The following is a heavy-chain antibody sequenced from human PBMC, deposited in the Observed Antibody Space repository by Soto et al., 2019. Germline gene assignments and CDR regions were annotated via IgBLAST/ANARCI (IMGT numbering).Heavy chain of an antibody. CDR3: ARVHCGGDCQHYYYYYGMDV. D-gene: IGHD2-21*02. Sequence: PSETLSLTCTVSGGSISSYYWSWIRQPPGKGLEWIGYIYYSGSTNYNPSLKSRVTISVDTSKNQFSLKLSSVTAADTAVYYCARVHCGGDCQHYYYYYGMDVWGQGTTVTVSS. V-gene: IGHV4-59*01. J-gene: IGHJ6*02. CDR2: IYYSGST. CDR1: GGSISSYY.